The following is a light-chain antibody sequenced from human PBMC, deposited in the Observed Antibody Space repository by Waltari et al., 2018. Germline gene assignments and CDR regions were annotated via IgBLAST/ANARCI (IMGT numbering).Light chain of an antibody. V-gene: IGLV2-23*01. CDR2: AGS. Sequence: QSALTQPASVSGSPGQSITISCTGTSRDVGNYKRVSWYQQHPGKAPQLMIYAGSKRPSGVSDRFSGSKSGDMASLTISGLQPEDEAEYFCSSYAGSSKGVFGGGTKVTVL. J-gene: IGLJ2*01. CDR1: SRDVGNYKR. CDR3: SSYAGSSKGV.